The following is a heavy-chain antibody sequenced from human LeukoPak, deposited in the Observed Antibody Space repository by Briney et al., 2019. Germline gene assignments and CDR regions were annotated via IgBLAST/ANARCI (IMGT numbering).Heavy chain of an antibody. J-gene: IGHJ4*02. CDR2: LNRDGSTA. D-gene: IGHD3-22*01. CDR3: AREQYFDNSFDY. V-gene: IGHV3-74*01. CDR1: GFTFTNYW. Sequence: AGRSLRLSCAASGFTFTNYWMHWVRHTPGQAQVWVSRLNRDGSTATYAESVKGRFTISRDNDRNTVYLQMNSLRAEDTAVYYCAREQYFDNSFDYWGQGTLVTVSS.